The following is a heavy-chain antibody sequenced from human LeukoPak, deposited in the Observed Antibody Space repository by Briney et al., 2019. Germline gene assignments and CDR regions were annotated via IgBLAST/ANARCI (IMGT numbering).Heavy chain of an antibody. J-gene: IGHJ4*02. CDR3: ARDLTWGIVATIYYFDY. Sequence: PGGSLRLSCAASGFTFDDYGMSWVRQAPGKGLEWVSGINWNGGSTGYADSVKGRFTISRGNAKNSLYLQMNSLRAEDTALYYCARDLTWGIVATIYYFDYWGQGTLVTVSS. V-gene: IGHV3-20*04. D-gene: IGHD5-12*01. CDR2: INWNGGST. CDR1: GFTFDDYG.